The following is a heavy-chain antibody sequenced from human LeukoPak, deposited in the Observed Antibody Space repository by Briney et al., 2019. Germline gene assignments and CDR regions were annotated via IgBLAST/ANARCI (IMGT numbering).Heavy chain of an antibody. V-gene: IGHV3-21*01. CDR3: ARDVTVAEDY. CDR1: GFTSSGYS. D-gene: IGHD6-19*01. J-gene: IGHJ4*02. Sequence: GGSLRLSCAASGFTSSGYSMNWVRQAPGKGLEWVSSISSSSSYIYYADSVKGRFTISRDNAKNSLYLQMNSLRAEDTAVYYCARDVTVAEDYWGQGTLVTVSS. CDR2: ISSSSSYI.